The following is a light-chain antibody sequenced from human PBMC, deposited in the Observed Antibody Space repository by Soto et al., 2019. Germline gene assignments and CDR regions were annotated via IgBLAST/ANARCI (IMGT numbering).Light chain of an antibody. CDR2: GNS. V-gene: IGLV1-40*01. CDR3: QSYDSSLTGWV. CDR1: SSNIGAGYD. J-gene: IGLJ3*02. Sequence: QSVLTQAPSVSGAPGQRVTISCTGSSSNIGAGYDVHWYQQLPGTAPKLLLYGNSNRPSGVPDRFSGSKSGTSASLAITGLQGDDEADYYCQSYDSSLTGWVFGGGTKLTVL.